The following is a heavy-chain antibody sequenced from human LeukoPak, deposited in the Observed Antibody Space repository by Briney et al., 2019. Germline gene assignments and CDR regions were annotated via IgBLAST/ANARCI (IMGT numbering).Heavy chain of an antibody. V-gene: IGHV3-74*01. CDR3: AREIVEMAPEAAFDI. J-gene: IGHJ3*02. CDR2: INSDGSST. Sequence: GGSLRLSCAASGFTFSSYWMHWVRQAPGKGLVWVSRINSDGSSTSYADSVKGRFTISRDNAKNTLYLQMNSLRAEDTAVYYYAREIVEMAPEAAFDIWGQGTMVTVSS. D-gene: IGHD5-24*01. CDR1: GFTFSSYW.